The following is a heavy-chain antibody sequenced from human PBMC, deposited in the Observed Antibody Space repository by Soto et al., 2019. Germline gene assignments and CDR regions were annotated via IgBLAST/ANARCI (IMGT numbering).Heavy chain of an antibody. Sequence: QVQLVQSGAEVKKPGSSVKVSCKASGGTFSSYTISWVRQAPGQGLEWMGRIIPILGIANYAQKFQGRVTITADKSTSTAYMELSSLRSEDTAVYYCARGTVTTPLSTFCDYWGQGTLVTVSS. J-gene: IGHJ4*02. CDR1: GGTFSSYT. D-gene: IGHD4-17*01. CDR2: IIPILGIA. CDR3: ARGTVTTPLSTFCDY. V-gene: IGHV1-69*02.